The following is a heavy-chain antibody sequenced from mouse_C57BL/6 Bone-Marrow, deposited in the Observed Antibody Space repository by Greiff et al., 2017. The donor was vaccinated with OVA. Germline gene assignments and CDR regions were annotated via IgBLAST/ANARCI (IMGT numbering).Heavy chain of an antibody. J-gene: IGHJ4*01. CDR1: GYTFTSYW. CDR3: ARGDYAMDY. V-gene: IGHV1-52*01. Sequence: QVQLQQPGAELVRPGSSVKLSCKASGYTFTSYWMHWVKQRPIQGLEWIGNIDPSDSETHYNQKFKDKATLTVDKSSSTAYMQLSSLTSDDSSVYYCARGDYAMDYWGQGTSVTVSS. CDR2: IDPSDSET.